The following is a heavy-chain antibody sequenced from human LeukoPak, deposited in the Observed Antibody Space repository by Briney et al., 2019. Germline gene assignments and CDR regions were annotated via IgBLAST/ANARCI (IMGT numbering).Heavy chain of an antibody. Sequence: GGSLRLSCAASGFTFRSYAMHWVRQAPGKGLEWVAVISFDGREAYYADSVRGRFSISRDNYKDTLYLQVNSLRVEDTAVYYCVRDHYWLEYYGVCRDTFDIWGQGTMVTVSS. V-gene: IGHV3-30*04. D-gene: IGHD2-8*01. CDR3: VRDHYWLEYYGVCRDTFDI. CDR1: GFTFRSYA. J-gene: IGHJ3*02. CDR2: ISFDGREA.